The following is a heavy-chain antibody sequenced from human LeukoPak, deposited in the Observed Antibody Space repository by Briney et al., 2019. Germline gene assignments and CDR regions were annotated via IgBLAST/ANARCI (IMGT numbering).Heavy chain of an antibody. CDR1: GNTFTSYG. CDR3: ARATVVPGPPAFDI. J-gene: IGHJ3*02. V-gene: IGHV1-18*01. D-gene: IGHD2-2*01. Sequence: ASVKVSCKASGNTFTSYGISWVRQAPGRGLEWMGWISAYNGNTNYAQKLQGRVTMTTDTSTSTAYMELRSLRSDDTAVYYCARATVVPGPPAFDIWGQGTMVTVSS. CDR2: ISAYNGNT.